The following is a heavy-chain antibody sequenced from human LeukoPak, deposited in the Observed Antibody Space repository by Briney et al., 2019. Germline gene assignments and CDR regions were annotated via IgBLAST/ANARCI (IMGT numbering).Heavy chain of an antibody. V-gene: IGHV3-53*01. Sequence: PGGSLRLSCAASGFTVSSNYMNWVRQAPKKGLEWVSVIYSGGGTYYADSVKGRFTISRDNSKNTLYLQMNSLRAEDTAVYYCAKAWGYSYGTPFDYWGQGTLVTVSS. CDR1: GFTVSSNY. D-gene: IGHD5-18*01. CDR3: AKAWGYSYGTPFDY. CDR2: IYSGGGT. J-gene: IGHJ4*02.